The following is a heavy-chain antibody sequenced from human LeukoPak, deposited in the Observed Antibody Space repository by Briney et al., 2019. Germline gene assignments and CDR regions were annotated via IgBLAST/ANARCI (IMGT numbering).Heavy chain of an antibody. CDR1: RFTFNSYW. D-gene: IGHD6-13*01. Sequence: GRSLRLSCAASRFTFNSYWMSWVRQAPGKGLEWVANIKQDESEKYYVDSVKGRFTISRDNAKNSVYLQMDSLRVEDTAVYYCAREGPYRSSSFDCWGQGTLVTVSS. V-gene: IGHV3-7*01. J-gene: IGHJ4*02. CDR2: IKQDESEK. CDR3: AREGPYRSSSFDC.